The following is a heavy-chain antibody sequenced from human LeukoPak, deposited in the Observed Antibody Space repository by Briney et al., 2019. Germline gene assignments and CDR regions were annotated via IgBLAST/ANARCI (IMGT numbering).Heavy chain of an antibody. D-gene: IGHD5-18*01. J-gene: IGHJ4*02. Sequence: GGSLRLSCAASGFTFSNYEFNWVRQAPGKGLEWVSYICSSGRNIYYADSVKGRFTISRDDAKNSLYLQMNSLRAEDTAVYYCARDLVQLWSKDYWGQGTLVTVSS. V-gene: IGHV3-48*03. CDR1: GFTFSNYE. CDR2: ICSSGRNI. CDR3: ARDLVQLWSKDY.